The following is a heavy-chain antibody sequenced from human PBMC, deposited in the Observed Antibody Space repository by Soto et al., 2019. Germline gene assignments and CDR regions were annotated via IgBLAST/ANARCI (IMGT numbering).Heavy chain of an antibody. CDR1: GYTFSSYG. CDR2: ISAYNGNT. V-gene: IGHV1-18*01. J-gene: IGHJ3*02. Sequence: ASVKGSCKASGYTFSSYGISWVRQAPGQGLEWMGWISAYNGNTNYAQKLQGRVTMTTDTSTSTAYMELRSLRSDGTAVYYCARMYGDYGNDAFDIWGQGTMVTVSS. D-gene: IGHD4-17*01. CDR3: ARMYGDYGNDAFDI.